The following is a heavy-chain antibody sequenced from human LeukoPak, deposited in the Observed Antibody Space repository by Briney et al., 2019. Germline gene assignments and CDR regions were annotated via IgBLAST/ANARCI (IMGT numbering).Heavy chain of an antibody. J-gene: IGHJ4*02. D-gene: IGHD4/OR15-4a*01. CDR2: ITDRGKA. CDR1: VFSFSIYT. Sequence: GGSLRLSCAPSVFSFSIYTMTCVRETPGKGLECVSGITDRGKACYADSVKGRFTIYRDNSKCTLYLQISSLKAEDTDVYYYASRNDYLDHWGQGALVTVSS. V-gene: IGHV3-23*01. CDR3: ASRNDYLDH.